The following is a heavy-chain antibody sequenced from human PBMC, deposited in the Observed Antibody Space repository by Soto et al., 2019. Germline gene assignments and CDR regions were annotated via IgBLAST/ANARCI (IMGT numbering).Heavy chain of an antibody. CDR2: IYHSGST. CDR1: SGSISSSHW. Sequence: QLETLSLTCAVSSGSISSSHWWSWVRQPPGKGLEWIGEIYHSGSTNYNPSLKSRVTISVDKSKNQFSLKLSSVTAADTAVYYCARARLWGYYYYYMDVWGKGTTVTVSS. V-gene: IGHV4-4*03. CDR3: ARARLWGYYYYYMDV. D-gene: IGHD3-16*01. J-gene: IGHJ6*03.